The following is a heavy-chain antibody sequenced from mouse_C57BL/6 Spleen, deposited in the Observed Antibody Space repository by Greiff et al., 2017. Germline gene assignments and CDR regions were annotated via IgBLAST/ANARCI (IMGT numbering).Heavy chain of an antibody. J-gene: IGHJ4*01. CDR3: ARWLPHYYAMDY. CDR2: INPNNGGT. CDR1: GYTFTDYN. Sequence: VQLQQSGPELVKPGASVKIPCKASGYTFTDYNMDWVEQSHGKSLEWIGDINPNNGGTIYNQKFKGKATLTVDQSSSTAYMELRSLTSEDTAVYYCARWLPHYYAMDYWGQGTSVTVSS. V-gene: IGHV1-18*01. D-gene: IGHD2-2*01.